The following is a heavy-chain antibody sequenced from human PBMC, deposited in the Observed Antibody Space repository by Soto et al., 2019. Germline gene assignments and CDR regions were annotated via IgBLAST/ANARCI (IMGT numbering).Heavy chain of an antibody. CDR3: ARGAVYYGSGSYYNWFDP. CDR2: INAGNGNT. V-gene: IGHV1-3*01. J-gene: IGHJ5*02. Sequence: ASVKVSCKASGYTFTSYAMHWVRQAPGQRLEWMGWINAGNGNTKYSQKFQGRVTITRDTSASTAYMELSSLRSEDTAVYYCARGAVYYGSGSYYNWFDPWGQGTLVTGSS. D-gene: IGHD3-10*01. CDR1: GYTFTSYA.